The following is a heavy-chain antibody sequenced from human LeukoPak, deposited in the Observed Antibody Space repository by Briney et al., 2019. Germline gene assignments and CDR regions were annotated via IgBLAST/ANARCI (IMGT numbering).Heavy chain of an antibody. Sequence: QSGASLRLSCAASGFTFSSYAMSWVRQAPGKGLEWVSAISGSGGSTYYADSVKGRFTISRDNSKNTLYLQMNSLRAEDTAVYYCARDLNYGDYAYWGQGTLVTVSS. J-gene: IGHJ4*02. CDR1: GFTFSSYA. V-gene: IGHV3-23*01. CDR2: ISGSGGST. D-gene: IGHD4-17*01. CDR3: ARDLNYGDYAY.